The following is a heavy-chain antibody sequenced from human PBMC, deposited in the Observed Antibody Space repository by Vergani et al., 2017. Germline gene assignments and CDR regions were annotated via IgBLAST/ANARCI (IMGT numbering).Heavy chain of an antibody. Sequence: VQLVESGGGVVQPGRSLRLSCAASGFTFSSYGMHWVRQAPGKGLEWVSAISGSGGSTYYADSVKGRFTISRDNSKNTLYLQMNSLRAEDTAVYYCVSGSDYYYMDVWGKGTTVTVSS. CDR3: VSGSDYYYMDV. CDR2: ISGSGGST. V-gene: IGHV3-23*04. J-gene: IGHJ6*03. CDR1: GFTFSSYG. D-gene: IGHD3-3*02.